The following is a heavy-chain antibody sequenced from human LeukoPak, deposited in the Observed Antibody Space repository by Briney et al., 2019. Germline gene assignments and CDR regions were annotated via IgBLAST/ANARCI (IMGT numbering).Heavy chain of an antibody. D-gene: IGHD2-2*01. CDR3: ARDQGSTSRGIDY. J-gene: IGHJ4*02. CDR1: GFTFSSYV. CDR2: IVGSGDKT. Sequence: GGSLRLSCAASGFTFSSYVMSWVRQAPGKGLECASSIVGSGDKTYYADSVKGRFTISRDNAKNTLYLQMNSLRAEDTAVYYCARDQGSTSRGIDYWGQGTLVTVSS. V-gene: IGHV3-23*01.